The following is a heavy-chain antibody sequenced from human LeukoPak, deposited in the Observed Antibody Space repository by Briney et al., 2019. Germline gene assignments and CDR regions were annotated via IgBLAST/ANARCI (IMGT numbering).Heavy chain of an antibody. CDR1: GYTFTGYY. V-gene: IGHV1-2*02. CDR3: ARARYCSSTSCYSYFQH. CDR2: INPNSGGT. J-gene: IGHJ1*01. D-gene: IGHD2-2*01. Sequence: ASVKVSCKASGYTFTGYYMHWVRQAPGQGLEWMGWINPNSGGTNYAQKFQGRATMTRDTSISTAYMELSSLRSEDTAVYYCARARYCSSTSCYSYFQHWGQGTLVTVSS.